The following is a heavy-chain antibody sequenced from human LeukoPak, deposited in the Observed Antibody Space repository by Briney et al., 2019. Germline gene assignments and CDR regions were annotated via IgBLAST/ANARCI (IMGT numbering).Heavy chain of an antibody. CDR1: GYTFTGYY. Sequence: GASVKVSCKASGYTFTGYYMHWVRQAPGQGLEWMEWINPNSGGTNYAQKFQGRVTMTRDTSISTAYMELSRLRSDDTAVYYCARNHSSSWYHFDYWGQGTLVTVSS. V-gene: IGHV1-2*02. D-gene: IGHD6-13*01. CDR2: INPNSGGT. CDR3: ARNHSSSWYHFDY. J-gene: IGHJ4*02.